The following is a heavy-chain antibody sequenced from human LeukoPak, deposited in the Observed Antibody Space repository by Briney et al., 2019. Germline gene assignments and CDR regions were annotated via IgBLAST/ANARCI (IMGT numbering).Heavy chain of an antibody. D-gene: IGHD1-26*01. J-gene: IGHJ6*03. V-gene: IGHV1-18*01. Sequence: ASVKVSCKASGYRFLSYGISWVRQVPGQGLEWLGWISAYNAKTSCSQNLQGRVTMTTDTSTSTAYMELRSLRSDDTAVYFCARSSGSSEPRYYYYMDVWGTGTTVIISS. CDR2: ISAYNAKT. CDR3: ARSSGSSEPRYYYYMDV. CDR1: GYRFLSYG.